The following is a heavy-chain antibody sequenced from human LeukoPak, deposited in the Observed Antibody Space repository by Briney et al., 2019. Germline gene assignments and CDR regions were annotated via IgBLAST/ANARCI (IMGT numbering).Heavy chain of an antibody. D-gene: IGHD4-17*01. CDR3: ARPQHGDLYAFDI. V-gene: IGHV3-74*01. CDR1: GFTFSSYW. J-gene: IGHJ3*02. Sequence: GGSLRLSCAASGFTFSSYWMHWVRQAPGKRLVWVSRINGDGSSATYADSVKGRFTISRDSAKNTVYLQMNGLRAEDTAVYYCARPQHGDLYAFDIWGQGTMVTVSS. CDR2: INGDGSSA.